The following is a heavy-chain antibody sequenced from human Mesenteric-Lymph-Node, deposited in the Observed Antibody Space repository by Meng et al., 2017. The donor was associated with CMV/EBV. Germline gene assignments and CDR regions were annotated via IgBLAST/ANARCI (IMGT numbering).Heavy chain of an antibody. Sequence: GGSLRLSCAASGFSFRNYNMNWVRQAPGKGLEWVSTINGDGTSTYYADSVKGRFTISRDNSKNTLYLQMNSLRAEDTAVYYCAREDPYYYYYGMDVWGQGTTVTVSS. CDR1: GFSFRNYN. V-gene: IGHV3-23*01. J-gene: IGHJ6*02. CDR2: INGDGTST. CDR3: AREDPYYYYYGMDV.